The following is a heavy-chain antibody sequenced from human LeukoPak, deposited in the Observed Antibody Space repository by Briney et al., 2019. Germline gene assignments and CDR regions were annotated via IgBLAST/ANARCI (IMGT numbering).Heavy chain of an antibody. J-gene: IGHJ4*02. CDR2: ISYDGSNK. Sequence: GRSLRLSCAASGFTFSSYAMHWVRQAPGKGLEWVAVISYDGSNKYYADSVKGRFTISRDNSKNTLYLQMNSLRAEDTAVYYCASSRATAYYYDSSGYYPLSYWGQGALVTVSS. V-gene: IGHV3-30-3*01. CDR1: GFTFSSYA. D-gene: IGHD3-22*01. CDR3: ASSRATAYYYDSSGYYPLSY.